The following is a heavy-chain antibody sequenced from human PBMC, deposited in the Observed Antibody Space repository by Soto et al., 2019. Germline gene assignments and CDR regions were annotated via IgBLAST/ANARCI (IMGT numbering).Heavy chain of an antibody. D-gene: IGHD3-10*01. J-gene: IGHJ4*02. CDR1: GGSISSGDYY. Sequence: ASETLSLTCTVSGGSISSGDYYWSWIRQPPGKGLEWIGYIYYSGSTYYNPSRKSRVTIAVATSKNQFSLKLSSVTAADTAVYYCASDMVRGVALDYWGQGTLVTVS. CDR3: ASDMVRGVALDY. V-gene: IGHV4-30-4*01. CDR2: IYYSGST.